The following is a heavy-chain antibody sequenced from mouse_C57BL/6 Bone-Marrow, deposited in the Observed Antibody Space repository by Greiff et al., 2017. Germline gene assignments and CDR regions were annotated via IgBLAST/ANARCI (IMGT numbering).Heavy chain of an antibody. CDR3: ARAPYSNYPAWFAY. CDR1: GYSFTGYY. Sequence: EVQLQQSGPELVKPGASVKISCKASGYSFTGYYMNWVKQSPEKSLEWIGEINPSTGGTTYNQKFKAKATLTVDKSSSTAYMQLKSLTSEDSAVYYCARAPYSNYPAWFAYWGKGTLVTVSA. J-gene: IGHJ3*01. D-gene: IGHD2-5*01. V-gene: IGHV1-42*01. CDR2: INPSTGGT.